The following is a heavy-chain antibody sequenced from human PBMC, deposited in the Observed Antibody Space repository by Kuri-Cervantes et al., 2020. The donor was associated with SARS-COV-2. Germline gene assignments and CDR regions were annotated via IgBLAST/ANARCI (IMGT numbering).Heavy chain of an antibody. J-gene: IGHJ4*02. Sequence: GSLRLSCAGYGGSFSGYYWSWIRQPPGKGLEWIGEINHSGNTNYNPSLKSRVTISVDTSKNQFSLKLSSVTAADTAVYYCARVSRPYYFDYWGQGTLVTVSS. V-gene: IGHV4-34*01. CDR2: INHSGNT. CDR1: GGSFSGYY. CDR3: ARVSRPYYFDY.